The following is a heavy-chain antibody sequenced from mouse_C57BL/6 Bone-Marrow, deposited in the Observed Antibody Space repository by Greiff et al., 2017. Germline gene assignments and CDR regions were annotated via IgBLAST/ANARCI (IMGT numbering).Heavy chain of an antibody. J-gene: IGHJ3*01. V-gene: IGHV10-1*01. CDR3: VRPSYYSSSWFAY. Sequence: EVQLQESGGGLVQPKGSLKLSCAASGFSFNTYAMNWVRQAPGKGLEWVARIRSKSNNYATYYADSVKDRFTISRDDSESMLYLQKNNLKTEDTAMYYCVRPSYYSSSWFAYWGQGTLVTVSA. D-gene: IGHD2-5*01. CDR1: GFSFNTYA. CDR2: IRSKSNNYAT.